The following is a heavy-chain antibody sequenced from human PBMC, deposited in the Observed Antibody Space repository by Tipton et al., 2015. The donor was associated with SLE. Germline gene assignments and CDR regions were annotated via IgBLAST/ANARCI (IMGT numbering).Heavy chain of an antibody. V-gene: IGHV3-21*01. CDR1: GFTFSNYG. Sequence: SLRLSCAASGFTFSNYGMNWVRQAPGEGLEWVSSISSSSSYIHCADSVKGRFTISRDNAKDSLYLQMNSLRAEDTAVYYCAREFRGVGGLDYWGQGTLVTVSS. J-gene: IGHJ4*02. CDR3: AREFRGVGGLDY. D-gene: IGHD1-26*01. CDR2: ISSSSSYI.